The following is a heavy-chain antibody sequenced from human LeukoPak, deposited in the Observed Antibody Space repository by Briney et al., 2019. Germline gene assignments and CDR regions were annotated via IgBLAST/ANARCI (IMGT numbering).Heavy chain of an antibody. V-gene: IGHV4-34*01. CDR3: ARGCSSTSCPFDY. CDR1: GGSFSGYY. CDR2: INHSGST. J-gene: IGHJ4*02. D-gene: IGHD2-2*01. Sequence: KPSETLSLTCAVYGGSFSGYYWSWIRQPPGKGLEWIGEINHSGSTNYNPSLKSRVTISVDTSKNQFSLKLSSVTAADTAVYYCARGCSSTSCPFDYWGQGTLVTVSS.